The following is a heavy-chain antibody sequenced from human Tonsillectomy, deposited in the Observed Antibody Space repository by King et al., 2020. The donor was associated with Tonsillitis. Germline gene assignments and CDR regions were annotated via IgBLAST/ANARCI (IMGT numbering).Heavy chain of an antibody. J-gene: IGHJ6*01. CDR2: ISSTSRYK. CDR3: ARDGAPWGDGMDV. D-gene: IGHD3-16*01. Sequence: DVQLVESGGGLVKPGGSLRLSCAASIATFGGYSMNWVRQAPGKGLEWVASISSTSRYKYYSGSVKGRFSISRDNANNSLFLQMSDLRAEDTAMYYCARDGAPWGDGMDVWGQGTTVTVSS. V-gene: IGHV3-21*01. CDR1: IATFGGYS.